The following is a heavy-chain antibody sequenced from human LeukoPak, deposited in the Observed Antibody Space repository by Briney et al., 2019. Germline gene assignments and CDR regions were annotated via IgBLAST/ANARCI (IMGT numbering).Heavy chain of an antibody. CDR2: NNPSGGST. CDR1: GYTFTSYY. CDR3: ARDLTYYYDSSGYELDY. J-gene: IGHJ4*02. D-gene: IGHD3-22*01. Sequence: ASVKVSCKASGYTFTSYYMHWVRQAPGQGLEWMGINNPSGGSTSYAQKFQGRVTMTRDTSTSTVYMELSSLRSEDTAVYYCARDLTYYYDSSGYELDYWGQGTLVTVSS. V-gene: IGHV1-46*01.